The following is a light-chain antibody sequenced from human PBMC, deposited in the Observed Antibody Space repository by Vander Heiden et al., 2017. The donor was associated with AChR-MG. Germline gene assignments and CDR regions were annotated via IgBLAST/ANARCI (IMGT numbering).Light chain of an antibody. CDR1: SGDVVSYTY. V-gene: IGLV2-14*01. CDR3: SSYTSRRTVL. J-gene: IGLJ2*01. Sequence: QSALTQPASVSGSPGRPIPIPCPGTSGDVVSYTYVSWYQQPPAKAPHVMIYDVSTRPSGGVHGCSGSNSGNTASLTISGLHAEDEADDYCSSYTSRRTVLFGEGTKLTVL. CDR2: DVS.